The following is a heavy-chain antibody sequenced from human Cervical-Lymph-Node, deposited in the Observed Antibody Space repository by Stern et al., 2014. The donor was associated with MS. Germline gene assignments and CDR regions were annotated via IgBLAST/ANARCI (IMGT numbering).Heavy chain of an antibody. CDR3: ARDAGHYPSGNSGEEMENYHYYGLDV. J-gene: IGHJ6*02. CDR2: IKPESGAT. Sequence: VQLVESGPELKKPGATVRVSCEASGYLFSGHLIHWVRQAPRQGLEWMGRIKPESGATQQTQSFQGRITMTRDTSISTVYMELQWLMFNDTAVYFCARDAGHYPSGNSGEEMENYHYYGLDVWGQGTAVVVSS. V-gene: IGHV1-2*06. D-gene: IGHD1-1*01. CDR1: GYLFSGHL.